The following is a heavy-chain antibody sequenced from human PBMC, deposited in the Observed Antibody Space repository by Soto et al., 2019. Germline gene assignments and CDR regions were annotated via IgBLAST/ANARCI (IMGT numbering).Heavy chain of an antibody. D-gene: IGHD3-22*01. Sequence: QVHLVQSGAEVKKPGASVNVSCKTSGYTFTRNGISWVRQAPGQGLEWMGWISPNSGNIKYAQKLQGRVIMTTDTSPSPAYMELTSLRSDDTAVYYSVKDRDSNIWPSRDVWGPWTTVTVSS. V-gene: IGHV1-18*01. CDR2: ISPNSGNI. CDR3: VKDRDSNIWPSRDV. CDR1: GYTFTRNG. J-gene: IGHJ6*02.